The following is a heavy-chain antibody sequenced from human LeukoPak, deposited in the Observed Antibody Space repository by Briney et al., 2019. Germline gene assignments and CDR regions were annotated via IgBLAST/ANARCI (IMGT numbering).Heavy chain of an antibody. CDR2: IIPILVIA. V-gene: IGHV1-69*04. Sequence: SVRVSSTASGGTFSSYAIRWVRQAPGHGLEWMGRIIPILVIANYAQKFQGRVTITADKSTSTAYMELSSLRSEDTAVYYCARSPTMPPYDYCGKGVLGQGTTVTVSS. CDR1: GGTFSSYA. D-gene: IGHD2-2*01. J-gene: IGHJ6*02. CDR3: ARSPTMPPYDYCGKGV.